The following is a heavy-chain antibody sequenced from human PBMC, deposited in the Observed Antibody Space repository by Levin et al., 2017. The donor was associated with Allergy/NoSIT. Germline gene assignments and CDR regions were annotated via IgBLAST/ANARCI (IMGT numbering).Heavy chain of an antibody. V-gene: IGHV3-30*18. J-gene: IGHJ4*02. CDR3: AKDLKYYYGSQGFDY. CDR2: ISYDGSNK. D-gene: IGHD3-10*01. Sequence: PGGSLRLSCAASGFTFRSYGMHWVRQAPGKGLEWVAVISYDGSNKYYADSVKGRFTISRDNSKNTLYLQMNSLRAEDTAVYYCAKDLKYYYGSQGFDYWGQGTLVTVSS. CDR1: GFTFRSYG.